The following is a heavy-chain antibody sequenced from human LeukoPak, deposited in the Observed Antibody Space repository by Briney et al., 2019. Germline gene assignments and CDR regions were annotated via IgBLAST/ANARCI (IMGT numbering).Heavy chain of an antibody. D-gene: IGHD2-2*01. J-gene: IGHJ4*02. CDR2: INPNSGGT. V-gene: IGHV1-2*02. Sequence: ASVKVSCKASGYTFTGYYMHWVRQAPGQGLEWMGWINPNSGGTNYAQKFRGRVTMTRDTSISTAYMELSRLGSDDTAVYYCARFAVVVPAAIDYWGQGTLVTVSS. CDR1: GYTFTGYY. CDR3: ARFAVVVPAAIDY.